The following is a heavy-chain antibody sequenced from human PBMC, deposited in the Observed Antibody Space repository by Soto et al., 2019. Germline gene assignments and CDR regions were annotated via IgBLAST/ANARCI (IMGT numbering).Heavy chain of an antibody. CDR3: ARWAEGVPTPHFAY. CDR1: RYTFSNYW. CDR2: IYPDDSDI. J-gene: IGHJ4*01. V-gene: IGHV5-51*01. Sequence: GESLKISGKGSRYTFSNYWIGWVRQMPGKGLEWMGIIYPDDSDIRYSPSFKGQVTISADKSISTAYLQWSSLKASDTAMYYCARWAEGVPTPHFAYWGQGTLVTVSS. D-gene: IGHD2-15*01.